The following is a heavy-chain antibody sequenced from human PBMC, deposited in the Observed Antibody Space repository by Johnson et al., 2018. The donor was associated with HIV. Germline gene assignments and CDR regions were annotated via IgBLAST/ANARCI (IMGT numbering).Heavy chain of an antibody. Sequence: VQLVESGGGLVQPGGSLRLSCAASGLTFSKYAMNWVRQAPGKGLEWVANIKQDGSEKYYVDSVKGRFTISRDNAKNSLYLQMNSLRAEDTAVHYCARGRYAFDIWGQGTMVTVSS. J-gene: IGHJ3*02. CDR1: GLTFSKYA. CDR2: IKQDGSEK. CDR3: ARGRYAFDI. V-gene: IGHV3-7*02. D-gene: IGHD1-26*01.